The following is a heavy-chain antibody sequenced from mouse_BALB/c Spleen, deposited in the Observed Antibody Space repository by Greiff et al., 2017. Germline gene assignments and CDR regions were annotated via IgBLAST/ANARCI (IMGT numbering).Heavy chain of an antibody. Sequence: VKLMESGPGLVAPSQSLSITCTVSGFSLTSYGVHWVRQPPGKGLEWLGVIWAGGSTNYNSALMSRLSISKDNSKSQVFLKMNSLQTDDTAMYYCARDYYRYDVDAMDYWGQGTSVTVSS. CDR2: IWAGGST. D-gene: IGHD2-14*01. J-gene: IGHJ4*01. CDR3: ARDYYRYDVDAMDY. CDR1: GFSLTSYG. V-gene: IGHV2-9*02.